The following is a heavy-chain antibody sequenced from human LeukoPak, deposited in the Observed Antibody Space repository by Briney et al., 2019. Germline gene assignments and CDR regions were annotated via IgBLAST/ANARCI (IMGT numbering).Heavy chain of an antibody. CDR3: ARGSVVAVAGNDL. CDR2: INHSGST. J-gene: IGHJ2*01. Sequence: SETLSLTCAVYGGSFSGYYWSWIRQSPGKGLEWIGEINHSGSTNYNPSLKSRVTISVDTSKNQFSLKLSSVTAADTAVYYCARGSVVAVAGNDLWGRGTLVTVSS. CDR1: GGSFSGYY. V-gene: IGHV4-34*01. D-gene: IGHD6-19*01.